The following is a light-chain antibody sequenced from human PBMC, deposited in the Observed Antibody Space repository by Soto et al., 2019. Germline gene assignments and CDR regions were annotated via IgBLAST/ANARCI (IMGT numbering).Light chain of an antibody. CDR2: DVS. V-gene: IGLV2-14*01. J-gene: IGLJ1*01. CDR1: SSDVGDYNY. CDR3: SSYTRSITLYV. Sequence: QSALTQPASVSGSPGQSITISCTGTSSDVGDYNYVSWYQQHPGKAPKLMIYDVSNRPSGVSNRFSGSKSGNTASLTISGLQAEDEADYYCSSYTRSITLYVFGTGTKLTVL.